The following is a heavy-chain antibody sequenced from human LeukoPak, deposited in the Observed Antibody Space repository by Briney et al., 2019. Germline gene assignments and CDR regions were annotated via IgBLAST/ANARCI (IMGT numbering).Heavy chain of an antibody. D-gene: IGHD3-10*01. CDR2: VYHSGST. J-gene: IGHJ5*01. CDR3: ARRYGSGAKNPWFDS. V-gene: IGHV4-59*12. Sequence: SETLSLTCAVSGVSISSYYLSWIRQPPGKGLEWIAYVYHSGSTYYNPSLKTPVTISIDRSKNQSSLQMNFVIAADTAVDYCARRYGSGAKNPWFDSWGQGALAAVS. CDR1: GVSISSYY.